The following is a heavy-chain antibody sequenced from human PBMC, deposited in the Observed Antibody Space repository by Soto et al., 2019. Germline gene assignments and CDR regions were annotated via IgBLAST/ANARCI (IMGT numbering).Heavy chain of an antibody. V-gene: IGHV4-31*03. Sequence: QVQLQESGPGLVKPSQTLSLTCTVSGVSISTGGYYWSWIRQLPGKGLEWIGYIYYSGSTYYNSSLRSRVTISVDTSQNRFSLKMTSVTAADTAMYYCAYYYDTSAYFDLWGQGTLVTVSS. D-gene: IGHD3-22*01. CDR1: GVSISTGGYY. CDR3: AYYYDTSAYFDL. J-gene: IGHJ4*02. CDR2: IYYSGST.